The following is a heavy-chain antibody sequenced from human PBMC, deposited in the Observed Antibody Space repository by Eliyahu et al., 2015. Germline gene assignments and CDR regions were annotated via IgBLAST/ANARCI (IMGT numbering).Heavy chain of an antibody. CDR3: ARLRMVRGVHYYGMDV. J-gene: IGHJ6*02. CDR1: GFSLSTSGMC. V-gene: IGHV2-70*15. CDR2: IDWDDDK. D-gene: IGHD3-10*01. Sequence: QVTLRESGPALVKPTQTLTLTCTFSGFSLSTSGMCVSWIRQPPGKALEWLARIDWDDDKYYSTSLKTRLTISKDTSKNQVVLTMTNMDPVDTATYYCARLRMVRGVHYYGMDVWGQGTTVTVSS.